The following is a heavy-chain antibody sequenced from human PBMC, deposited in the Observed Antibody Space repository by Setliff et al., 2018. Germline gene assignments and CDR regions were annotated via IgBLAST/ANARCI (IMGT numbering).Heavy chain of an antibody. CDR2: IHDSGNPT. D-gene: IGHD3-16*01. CDR3: ARTTGYRLEGDFDY. CDR1: GFTFSSYA. Sequence: HPGGSLRLSCAASGFTFSSYAITWIRQAPGKGLEWISYIHDSGNPTYYADSVKGRFTVSRDNAKNSLYLQMTSLRAEDTAIYYCARTTGYRLEGDFDYWGQGTLVTVSS. V-gene: IGHV3-48*04. J-gene: IGHJ4*02.